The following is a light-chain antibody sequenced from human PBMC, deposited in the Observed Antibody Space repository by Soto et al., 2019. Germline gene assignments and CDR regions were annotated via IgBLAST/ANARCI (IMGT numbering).Light chain of an antibody. CDR1: SSNIGAGYD. CDR2: RST. V-gene: IGLV1-40*01. CDR3: QSYDNTLIVPWV. Sequence: QSVLTQPPSVSGAPGQGVTISCTGSSSNIGAGYDVHWYRHLPGTAPKLLIHRSTRRPSGVPNRFSASKSGTSASLAITGLRGGDEGEYYFQSYDNTLIVPWVFGGGTQLTVL. J-gene: IGLJ3*02.